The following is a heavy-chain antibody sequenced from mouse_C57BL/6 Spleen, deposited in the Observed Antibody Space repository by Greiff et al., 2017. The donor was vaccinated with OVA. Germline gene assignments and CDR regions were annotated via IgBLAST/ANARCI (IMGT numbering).Heavy chain of an antibody. CDR3: ARGGTTVVARNAMDY. CDR1: GYTFTSYW. V-gene: IGHV1-53*01. J-gene: IGHJ4*01. CDR2: INPSNGGT. D-gene: IGHD1-1*01. Sequence: VQLHQPGTELVKPGASVKLSCKASGYTFTSYWMHWVKQRPGPGLEWIGNINPSNGGTTYNEKFKSKATLTVDKSSSTAYMQLSSLTSEDSAVYYCARGGTTVVARNAMDYWGQGTSVTVSS.